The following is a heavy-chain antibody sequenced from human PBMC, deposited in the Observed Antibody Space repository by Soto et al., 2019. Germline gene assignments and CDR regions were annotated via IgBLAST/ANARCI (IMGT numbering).Heavy chain of an antibody. J-gene: IGHJ4*02. Sequence: QVQVMPSGAEVKKPGDSVKVSCKTSGYIFSDYGINWVRQAPGQGLEWMGWISGYSGNANLAQKFQGRVTMTTDKSTRTAYMELRRLRSDDTAVYYCAKRTSGTTWGESDYWGQGTLVTGSS. CDR1: GYIFSDYG. CDR3: AKRTSGTTWGESDY. CDR2: ISGYSGNA. V-gene: IGHV1-18*04. D-gene: IGHD4-17*01.